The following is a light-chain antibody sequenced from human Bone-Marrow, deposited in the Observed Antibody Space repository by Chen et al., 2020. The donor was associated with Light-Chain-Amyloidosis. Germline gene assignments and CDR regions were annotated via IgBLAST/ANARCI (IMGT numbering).Light chain of an antibody. V-gene: IGLV3-25*03. CDR2: RDT. CDR1: DLPTKY. Sequence: SYELTQPPSVSVSPGQTARFTCAGDDLPTKYAYWYQQKPGHAPVLVIHRDTERPSGISERFSGSSSGTTATLTISGVQAEDEADYHCQSADSSGTYEVVFGGGTKLTVL. J-gene: IGLJ2*01. CDR3: QSADSSGTYEVV.